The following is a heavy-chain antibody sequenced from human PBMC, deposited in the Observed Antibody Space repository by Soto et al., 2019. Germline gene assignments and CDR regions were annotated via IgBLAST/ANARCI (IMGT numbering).Heavy chain of an antibody. Sequence: EVQLLESGGGLVQPGGSLRLSCAASGFTFSSYAMSWVRQAPGKGLEWVSGITGSGYNRYYADSVKGRFTISRDNSKNTLYLQMNSLRVEDTAVFYCAKDYGNFWDPLDYWGQGTLVTVSS. D-gene: IGHD4-17*01. CDR2: ITGSGYNR. CDR1: GFTFSSYA. J-gene: IGHJ4*02. CDR3: AKDYGNFWDPLDY. V-gene: IGHV3-23*01.